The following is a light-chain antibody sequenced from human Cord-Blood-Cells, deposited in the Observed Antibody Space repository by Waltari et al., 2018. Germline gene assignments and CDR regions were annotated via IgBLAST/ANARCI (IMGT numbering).Light chain of an antibody. CDR2: RNN. V-gene: IGLV1-47*01. CDR3: AAWDDSLSGVV. J-gene: IGLJ2*01. CDR1: SSNHGSNY. Sequence: QSVLTQPPSASGTPGQRVTITCSGRSSNHGSNYVYWYQQHPGTAPKLRIYRNNQRPSGVPDRVSGSKSGTSASLSISGLRSEDEADYYCAAWDDSLSGVVFGGGTKLTVL.